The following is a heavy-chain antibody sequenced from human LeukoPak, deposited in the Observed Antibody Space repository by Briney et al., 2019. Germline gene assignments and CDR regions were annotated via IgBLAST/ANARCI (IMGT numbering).Heavy chain of an antibody. Sequence: SETLSLTCTVAGGSISSYYWSWIRQPPGKRLAWTGYIYYSGSSNYNPSLKSRVTISVDTSKNQFSLKLSSVTAADTAVYYCARYVDTAMILDNWGQGTLVTVSS. CDR3: ARYVDTAMILDN. J-gene: IGHJ4*02. CDR1: GGSISSYY. V-gene: IGHV4-59*13. CDR2: IYYSGSS. D-gene: IGHD5-18*01.